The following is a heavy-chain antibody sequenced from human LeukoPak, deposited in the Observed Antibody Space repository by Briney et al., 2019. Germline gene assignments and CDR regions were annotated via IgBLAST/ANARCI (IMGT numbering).Heavy chain of an antibody. CDR1: GFTFSTYG. V-gene: IGHV3-30*03. Sequence: PGGSLRLSCAASGFTFSTYGLHWVRLAPGKGLEWVAVISNDGSKKHYGDSVKGRFTISRDNRNNTLFLQMNSLRDDDTAVYYCAPAPFSPGWYYFTHWGRGTLVIVSS. CDR2: ISNDGSKK. J-gene: IGHJ1*01. CDR3: APAPFSPGWYYFTH. D-gene: IGHD6-19*01.